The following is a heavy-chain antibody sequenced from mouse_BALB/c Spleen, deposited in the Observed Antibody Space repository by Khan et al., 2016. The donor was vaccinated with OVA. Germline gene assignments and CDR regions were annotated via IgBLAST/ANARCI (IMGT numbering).Heavy chain of an antibody. CDR2: INTFGHYI. D-gene: IGHD1-1*02. J-gene: IGHJ3*01. V-gene: IGHV5-6*01. CDR3: ACVACYCYSEAFTY. CDR1: GFTFSTYG. Sequence: EVELVESGGDLVKTGGSLKLSCAASGFTFSTYGMSWVRQTPDKRLEWVATINTFGHYISYTDNVKGRFTISRDNADNILYLDMIRLRIENTDMYYCACVACYCYSEAFTYWGQGTLVTVSA.